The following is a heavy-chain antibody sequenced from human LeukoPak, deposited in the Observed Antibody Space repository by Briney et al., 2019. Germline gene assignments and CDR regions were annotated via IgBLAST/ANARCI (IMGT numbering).Heavy chain of an antibody. CDR1: GDSISGFY. CDR3: ARDGYSSTWYVFDY. V-gene: IGHV4-59*12. D-gene: IGHD6-13*01. CDR2: IYYSGSA. Sequence: SETLSLTCAVSGDSISGFYWSWIRQPPGKGLEWIGYIYYSGSANYNPSLKSRVTISVDTSKNQFSLQLNSVTPEDTAVYYCARDGYSSTWYVFDYWGQGTLVTVSS. J-gene: IGHJ4*02.